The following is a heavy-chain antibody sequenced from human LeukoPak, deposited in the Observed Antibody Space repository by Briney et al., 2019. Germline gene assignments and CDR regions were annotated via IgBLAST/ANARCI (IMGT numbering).Heavy chain of an antibody. CDR3: ARDLGYSYGYRFDY. D-gene: IGHD5-18*01. Sequence: ASVKVSCKASGGTFSSYAISWVRQAPGQGLEWMGGIIPVFGTANYAQKFQGRVTITADESTSTAYMELSSLRSEDTAVYYCARDLGYSYGYRFDYWGQGTLVTVSS. V-gene: IGHV1-69*13. J-gene: IGHJ4*02. CDR2: IIPVFGTA. CDR1: GGTFSSYA.